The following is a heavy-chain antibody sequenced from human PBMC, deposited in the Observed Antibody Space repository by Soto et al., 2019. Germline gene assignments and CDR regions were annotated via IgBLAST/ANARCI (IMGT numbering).Heavy chain of an antibody. D-gene: IGHD6-19*01. J-gene: IGHJ4*02. Sequence: QVQLVQSGAEVKKPGASVKVSCKASGYTFSGYYIHWVRQAPGQGPEWVGWINPNNGDTNYAQKYRGRAPMTREPSITTVYMEWNSRRSDATPVYYCASGRSVAGKKFDYWGQGTLVTVS. CDR3: ASGRSVAGKKFDY. CDR1: GYTFSGYY. V-gene: IGHV1-2*02. CDR2: INPNNGDT.